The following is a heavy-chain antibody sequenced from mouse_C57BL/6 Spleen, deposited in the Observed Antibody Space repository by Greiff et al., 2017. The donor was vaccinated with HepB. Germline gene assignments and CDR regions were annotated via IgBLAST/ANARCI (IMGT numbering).Heavy chain of an antibody. CDR1: GYTFTSYW. D-gene: IGHD1-1*01. CDR2: INPSSGYT. CDR3: ATVYYYGSSFFDY. J-gene: IGHJ2*01. V-gene: IGHV1-7*01. Sequence: QVHVKQSGAELAKPGASVKLSCKASGYTFTSYWMPWVKQRPGQGLEWIGYINPSSGYTKYNQKFKDKATLTADKSTSTAYMQMSSLTYEDSAVYYCATVYYYGSSFFDYWGQGTTLTVSS.